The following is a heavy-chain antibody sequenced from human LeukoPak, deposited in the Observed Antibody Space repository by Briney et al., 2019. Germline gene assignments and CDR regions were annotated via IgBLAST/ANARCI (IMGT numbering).Heavy chain of an antibody. Sequence: GESLKISCKGSGYSFTSYWIGWVRQAPGKGLEWVSVIYSGGSTYYADSVKGRFTISRDNSKNTLYLQMNSLRAEDTAVYYCARAPTPWGMDVWGQGTTVTVSS. CDR2: IYSGGST. CDR3: ARAPTPWGMDV. V-gene: IGHV3-53*01. CDR1: GYSFTSYW. J-gene: IGHJ6*02.